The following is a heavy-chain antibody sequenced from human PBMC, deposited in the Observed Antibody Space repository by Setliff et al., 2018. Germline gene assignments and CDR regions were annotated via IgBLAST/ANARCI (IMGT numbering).Heavy chain of an antibody. D-gene: IGHD3-3*01. V-gene: IGHV3-7*03. CDR1: GLTFSSYW. CDR2: IKQDGSEK. Sequence: PGGSLRLSCAASGLTFSSYWMSWVRQAPGKGLEWVANIKQDGSEKYYVDSVKGRFTISRDNSKNTLYLQMNSLRAEDTAVYYCAKDLITTTVPEWLLYTHSGDLLDCWGQGTLVTVSS. CDR3: AKDLITTTVPEWLLYTHSGDLLDC. J-gene: IGHJ4*02.